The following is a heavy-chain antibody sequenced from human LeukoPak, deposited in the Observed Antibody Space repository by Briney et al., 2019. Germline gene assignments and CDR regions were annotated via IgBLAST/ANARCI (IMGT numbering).Heavy chain of an antibody. D-gene: IGHD3-16*02. CDR3: ARGEYYDYVWGSYCYSWFDP. CDR2: INHSGST. CDR1: GGSFSGYY. J-gene: IGHJ5*02. Sequence: SETLSLTCAVYGGSFSGYYWSWIRQPPGKGLEWIGEINHSGSTNYNPSLKSRVTLSVDTSKNQFSLKLSSVTAADTAVYYCARGEYYDYVWGSYCYSWFDPWGQGTLVTVSS. V-gene: IGHV4-34*01.